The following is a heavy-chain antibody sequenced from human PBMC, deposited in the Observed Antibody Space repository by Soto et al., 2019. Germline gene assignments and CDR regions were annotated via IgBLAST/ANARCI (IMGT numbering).Heavy chain of an antibody. CDR3: ARDRLVPYGYGMDV. Sequence: QMQLVESGGGVVQPGRSLRLSCAASGFTFRSYGIHWVRQAPGKGLEWVALIWFDGSKKYYVDSVKGRFAVSRDNSKNTLYLQMNSLRVEETAGYYFARDRLVPYGYGMDVWGQGTTVTVSS. CDR1: GFTFRSYG. V-gene: IGHV3-33*01. CDR2: IWFDGSKK. D-gene: IGHD2-2*01. J-gene: IGHJ6*02.